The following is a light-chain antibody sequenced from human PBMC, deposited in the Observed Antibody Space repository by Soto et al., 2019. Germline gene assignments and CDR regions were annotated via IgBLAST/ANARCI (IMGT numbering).Light chain of an antibody. Sequence: QSALTQPASVSGSPGQSITISCTGTSSDVGGYNYVSWYQQHPGKAPKLMIYEVSNRPSGVSNRCSGSKSGNTASLTISGLQAEDEADYYCSSYTSSSTPYVVGTGTKVTVL. CDR3: SSYTSSSTPYV. V-gene: IGLV2-14*01. CDR1: SSDVGGYNY. CDR2: EVS. J-gene: IGLJ1*01.